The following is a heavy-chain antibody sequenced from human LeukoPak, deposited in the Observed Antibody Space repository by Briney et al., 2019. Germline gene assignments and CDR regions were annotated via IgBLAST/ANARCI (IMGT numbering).Heavy chain of an antibody. V-gene: IGHV3-48*02. J-gene: IGHJ6*02. Sequence: PGGSLTLSCAASGFTYSSFSMNWVRQARGKGLEWVSHISSGSSTTFYAYSVKGRFTFSRDDAKNSVYLQVNSLRDGDTAVYCCVRGDDFWSRQEYYYYGMDVWGQGTTVTVSS. CDR1: GFTYSSFS. CDR2: ISSGSSTT. D-gene: IGHD3-3*01. CDR3: VRGDDFWSRQEYYYYGMDV.